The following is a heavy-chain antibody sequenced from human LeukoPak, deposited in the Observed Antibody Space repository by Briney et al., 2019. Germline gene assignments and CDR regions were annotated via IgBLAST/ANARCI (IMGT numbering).Heavy chain of an antibody. J-gene: IGHJ4*02. D-gene: IGHD3-3*01. Sequence: SSETLSLTCAVSGGSISSNWWSWVRQPPGKGLEWIGYIYYSGSTNYNPSLKSRVTISVDTSKNQFSLKLSSVTAADTAVYYCARVDFWSGYCLDYWGQGTLVTVSS. CDR3: ARVDFWSGYCLDY. CDR1: GGSISSNW. CDR2: IYYSGST. V-gene: IGHV4-59*01.